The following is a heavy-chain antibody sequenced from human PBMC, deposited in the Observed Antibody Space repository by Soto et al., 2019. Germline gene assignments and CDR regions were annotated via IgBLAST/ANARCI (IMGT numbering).Heavy chain of an antibody. V-gene: IGHV4-39*01. J-gene: IGHJ4*02. Sequence: PSETLSLTCTVSGGSISSSSYYWGWIRQPPGKGLEWIGSIYYSGSTYYNPSLKSRVTISVDTSKNQFSLKLSSVTAADTAVYYCARLSSHRYDYIWGSYRTSDPQLVPFDYWGQGTLVTVSS. CDR3: ARLSSHRYDYIWGSYRTSDPQLVPFDY. D-gene: IGHD3-16*02. CDR1: GGSISSSSYY. CDR2: IYYSGST.